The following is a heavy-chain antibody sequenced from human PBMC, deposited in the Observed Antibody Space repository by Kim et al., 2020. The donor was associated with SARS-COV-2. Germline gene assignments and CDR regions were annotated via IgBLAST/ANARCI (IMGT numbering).Heavy chain of an antibody. Sequence: YADSVKGRFTISKDNPKSTLYLQMNSLRADDTAVYYCAKDSSGYFKPFDYWGQGTLVTVSS. V-gene: IGHV3-23*01. J-gene: IGHJ4*02. CDR3: AKDSSGYFKPFDY. D-gene: IGHD3-22*01.